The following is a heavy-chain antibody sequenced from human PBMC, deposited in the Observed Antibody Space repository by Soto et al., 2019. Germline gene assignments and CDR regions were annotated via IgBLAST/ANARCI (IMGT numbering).Heavy chain of an antibody. Sequence: GGSLRLSCAASGFTFSSYAMHWVRQAPGKGLEWMGGFDPEDGETIYAQKFQGGVTMTEDTSTDTAYMELSRLRSEDTAVYYCARDLGYCSGGSCGYNAFDIWGQGTMVTVSS. J-gene: IGHJ3*02. V-gene: IGHV1-24*01. CDR3: ARDLGYCSGGSCGYNAFDI. D-gene: IGHD2-15*01. CDR2: FDPEDGET. CDR1: GFTFSSYA.